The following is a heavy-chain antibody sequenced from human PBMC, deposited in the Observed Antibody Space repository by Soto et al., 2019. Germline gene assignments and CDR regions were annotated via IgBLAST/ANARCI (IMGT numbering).Heavy chain of an antibody. CDR2: IWYDGSKR. CDR3: ARHGGDYGLDY. J-gene: IGHJ4*02. CDR1: GFTFSGEG. V-gene: IGHV3-33*01. Sequence: GGSLRLSCAASGFTFSGEGMHWVRQAPGKGLEWLAVIWYDGSKRYYADSVVGRFTISRDNSKNTLYLQMNSLRVEDTALYYCARHGGDYGLDYWGQGTLVTVSS. D-gene: IGHD4-17*01.